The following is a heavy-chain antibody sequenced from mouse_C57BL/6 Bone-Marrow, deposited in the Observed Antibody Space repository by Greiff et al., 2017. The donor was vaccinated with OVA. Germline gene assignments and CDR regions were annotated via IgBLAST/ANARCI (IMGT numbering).Heavy chain of an antibody. V-gene: IGHV2-6*01. Sequence: VKLMESGPGLVAPSQSLSITCTVSGFSLTSYGVDWVRQSPGKGLEWLGVIWGVGSTNYNSALKSRLSISKDNSKSQVFLKMNSLQTDDTAMYYCARVIRGWFAYWGQGTLVTVSA. CDR1: GFSLTSYG. CDR2: IWGVGST. D-gene: IGHD1-1*01. J-gene: IGHJ3*01. CDR3: ARVIRGWFAY.